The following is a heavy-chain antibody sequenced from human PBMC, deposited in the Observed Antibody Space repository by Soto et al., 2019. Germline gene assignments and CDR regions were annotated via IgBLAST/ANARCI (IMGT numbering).Heavy chain of an antibody. D-gene: IGHD5-18*01. CDR3: ARDGRKELWVEGMNAMDV. CDR2: ISGYNGQT. V-gene: IGHV1-18*01. Sequence: QIQLVQSGPEVKKPGASVKVSCKASGYTFTTYGISWVRQAPGQGLEWMGWISGYNGQTNYAQKFRGRVTITTDTSTGTAYMEMRRLRSDETATYYCARDGRKELWVEGMNAMDVWGQGTTVTVSS. CDR1: GYTFTTYG. J-gene: IGHJ6*02.